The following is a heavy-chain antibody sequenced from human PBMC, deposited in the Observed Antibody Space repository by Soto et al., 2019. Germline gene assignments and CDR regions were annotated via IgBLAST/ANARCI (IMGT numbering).Heavy chain of an antibody. J-gene: IGHJ5*02. CDR3: AREFRDRDYDFWSGYEFLYNWFDP. V-gene: IGHV6-1*01. CDR2: TYYRSKWYN. D-gene: IGHD3-3*01. CDR1: GDRVSSNSAA. Sequence: SQTLSLPCAISGDRVSSNSAAWNWIRQSPSRGLEWLGRTYYRSKWYNDYAVSVKSRITINPDTSKNQFSLQLNSVTPEDTAVYYCAREFRDRDYDFWSGYEFLYNWFDPWGQGTLVTVSS.